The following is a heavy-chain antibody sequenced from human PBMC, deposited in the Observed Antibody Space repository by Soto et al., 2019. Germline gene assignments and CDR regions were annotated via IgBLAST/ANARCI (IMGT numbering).Heavy chain of an antibody. D-gene: IGHD3-22*01. V-gene: IGHV3-23*01. CDR2: ISGSGDGT. Sequence: GGSLRLSCAASGFTFNTYSMTWVRQAPGKGLEWVSGISGSGDGTYYTDSVKGRFTISRDNSRNTLYLHLNSLRVEDTAVYYCVKDLLHLARVYWGQGTLVTVSS. J-gene: IGHJ4*02. CDR1: GFTFNTYS. CDR3: VKDLLHLARVY.